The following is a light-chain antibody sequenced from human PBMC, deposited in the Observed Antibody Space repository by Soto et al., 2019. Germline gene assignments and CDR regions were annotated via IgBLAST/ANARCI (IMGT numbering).Light chain of an antibody. CDR3: QQYYSYPLVT. CDR1: QGISSY. V-gene: IGKV1-8*01. CDR2: AAS. J-gene: IGKJ1*01. Sequence: AIRMTQSPSSFSASTRDRVTITCRASQGISSYLAWYQQKPGKAPKLLIYAASTLQSGVPSRFSGSGSGTDFTLTISCLQSEDFATYYCQQYYSYPLVTFGQGTKVDIK.